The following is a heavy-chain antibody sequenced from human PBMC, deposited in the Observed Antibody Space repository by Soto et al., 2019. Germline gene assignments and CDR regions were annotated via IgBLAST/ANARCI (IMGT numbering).Heavy chain of an antibody. CDR2: ISAGGGNT. CDR3: AREPYYYDSSGYYLDY. CDR1: GFTFSTYA. V-gene: IGHV3-23*01. D-gene: IGHD3-22*01. J-gene: IGHJ4*02. Sequence: PGGSLRLSCAASGFTFSTYAMSWVRQAPGKGLEWVSTISAGGGNTYYADSVKGRFTVSRDNSNNTLYLQMNSLRAEDTAVYYCAREPYYYDSSGYYLDYWGQGTLVTVSS.